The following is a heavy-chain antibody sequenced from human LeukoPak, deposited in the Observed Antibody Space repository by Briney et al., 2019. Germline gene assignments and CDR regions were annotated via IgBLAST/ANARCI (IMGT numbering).Heavy chain of an antibody. Sequence: GRSLRLSCAASGFTFSSYAMHWVRQAPGKGLEWVAVISYDGSNKYYADSVKGRFTISRDNSKNTLYLQMNSLRAEDTAVYYCAKDSQPMIVVVPAARLNWFDPWGQGTLVTVSS. D-gene: IGHD2-2*01. CDR3: AKDSQPMIVVVPAARLNWFDP. CDR1: GFTFSSYA. CDR2: ISYDGSNK. J-gene: IGHJ5*02. V-gene: IGHV3-30*04.